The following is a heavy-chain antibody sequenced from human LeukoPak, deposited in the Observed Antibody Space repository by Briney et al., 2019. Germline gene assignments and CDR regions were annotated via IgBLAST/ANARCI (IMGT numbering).Heavy chain of an antibody. CDR1: GGSISSHY. CDR3: ARVVKDYDILTGYPFYYYYCYMDV. CDR2: IYYSGST. J-gene: IGHJ6*03. Sequence: SETLSLTCTVSGGSISSHYWSWIRQPPGKGLEWIGYIYYSGSTNYSPSLKSRVTISVDTSKNQFSLKLSSVTAADTAVYYCARVVKDYDILTGYPFYYYYCYMDVWGKGTTVTVSS. D-gene: IGHD3-9*01. V-gene: IGHV4-59*11.